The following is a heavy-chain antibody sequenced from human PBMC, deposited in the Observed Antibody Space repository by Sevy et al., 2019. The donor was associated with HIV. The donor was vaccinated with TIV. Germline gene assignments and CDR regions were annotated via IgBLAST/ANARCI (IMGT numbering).Heavy chain of an antibody. Sequence: GGSLRLSCAASGFTFRSYSMNWVRQAPGKGLEWLSYISSSSSTIYYADSVRGRFTISRDNYKNLLYLQMNSLRAEDTAVYYCASDLDIRDYWGQGTLVTVSS. CDR2: ISSSSSTI. D-gene: IGHD3-3*01. CDR1: GFTFRSYS. CDR3: ASDLDIRDY. J-gene: IGHJ4*02. V-gene: IGHV3-48*01.